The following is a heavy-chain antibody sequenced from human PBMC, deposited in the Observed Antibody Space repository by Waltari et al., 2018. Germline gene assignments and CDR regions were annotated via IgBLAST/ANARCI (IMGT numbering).Heavy chain of an antibody. J-gene: IGHJ5*02. CDR1: AGSMSRDTYW. Sequence: QAQLQESGPGLVKPSQPLSLTCTVSAGSMSRDTYWWTWLRQPAGKGLECVGRIYSRGTTNYNPSRESRVTISLDTSKNQFSLRLRSVTAADTAIYYCTRGGAPDANWFDPWGQGTLVTVSS. D-gene: IGHD2-2*01. CDR2: IYSRGTT. V-gene: IGHV4-61*02. CDR3: TRGGAPDANWFDP.